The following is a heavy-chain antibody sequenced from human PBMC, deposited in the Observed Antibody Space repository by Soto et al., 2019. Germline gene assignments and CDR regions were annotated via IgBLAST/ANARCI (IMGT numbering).Heavy chain of an antibody. CDR2: ISSSSSPI. J-gene: IGHJ4*02. D-gene: IGHD3-10*01. CDR1: GFTFSDYS. Sequence: PGGSLRLSCAASGFTFSDYSFNWVRQASGRGLEWVSYISSSSSPIYYADSVEGRFTISRDNAKSSLYLQMNSLRDEDTAVYYCVRDARTMVRGHYFDYWGQGTLVTVSS. CDR3: VRDARTMVRGHYFDY. V-gene: IGHV3-48*02.